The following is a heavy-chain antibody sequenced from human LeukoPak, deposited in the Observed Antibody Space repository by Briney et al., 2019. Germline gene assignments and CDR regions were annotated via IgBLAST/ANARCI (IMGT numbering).Heavy chain of an antibody. V-gene: IGHV4-34*01. CDR1: RGCFSGYY. CDR3: ARGLSRTPPGGY. Sequence: SETLSLTCAVYRGCFSGYYWSWIRQPPGKGLEWIGEINHSGSTNYNPSLKSRVTISVDTSKNQFSLKLSSVTAADTAVYYCARGLSRTPPGGYWGQGTLVTVSS. J-gene: IGHJ4*02. D-gene: IGHD2-2*01. CDR2: INHSGST.